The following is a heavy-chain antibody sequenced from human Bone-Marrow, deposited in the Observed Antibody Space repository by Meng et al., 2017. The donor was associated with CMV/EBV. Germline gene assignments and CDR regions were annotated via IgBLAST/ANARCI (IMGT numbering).Heavy chain of an antibody. D-gene: IGHD2-2*01. J-gene: IGHJ3*02. CDR1: GLALSTSGMR. V-gene: IGHV2-70D*14. Sequence: SGHTLVKPTQTLTLTCTFSGLALSTSGMRVSWIRQPPGKALEWLARIDGDDDKFYSTSLKTRLTIPKDTSKNQVVLTMTNMDPVDTATYYCAREANNLDCSSTSCYLGAFDIWGQGTMVTVSS. CDR2: IDGDDDK. CDR3: AREANNLDCSSTSCYLGAFDI.